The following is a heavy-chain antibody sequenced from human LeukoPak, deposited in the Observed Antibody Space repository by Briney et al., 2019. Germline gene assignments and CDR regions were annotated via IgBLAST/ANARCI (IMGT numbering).Heavy chain of an antibody. J-gene: IGHJ4*02. CDR1: GGSISSSSYY. Sequence: SETLSLTCTVSGGSISSSSYYWSWIRQPPGKGLEWIGYIYYSGSTNYNPSLKSRVTISVDTSKNQFSLKLSSVTAADTAVYYCARGSQWLAAYYFDYWGQGTLVTVSS. CDR3: ARGSQWLAAYYFDY. V-gene: IGHV4-61*01. D-gene: IGHD6-19*01. CDR2: IYYSGST.